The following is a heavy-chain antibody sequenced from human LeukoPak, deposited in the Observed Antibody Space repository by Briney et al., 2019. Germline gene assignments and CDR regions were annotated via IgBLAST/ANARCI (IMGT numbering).Heavy chain of an antibody. CDR2: IYYSGST. CDR1: GGSISIYY. CDR3: ARARGVGNWFDP. Sequence: SETLSLTCTVSGGSISIYYWSWIRQPPGKGLEWIGYIYYSGSTNYNPSLKSRVTISVDTSKNQFSLKLSSVTAADTAVYYCARARGVGNWFDPWGQGTLVTVSS. V-gene: IGHV4-59*01. J-gene: IGHJ5*02. D-gene: IGHD3-3*01.